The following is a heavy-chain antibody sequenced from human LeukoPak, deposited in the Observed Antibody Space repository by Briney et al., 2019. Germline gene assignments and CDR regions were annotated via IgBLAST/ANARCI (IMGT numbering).Heavy chain of an antibody. CDR1: GYTFIHFY. J-gene: IGHJ4*02. V-gene: IGHV1-2*02. CDR2: INPNSGGT. CDR3: ATHVGSEHDY. Sequence: GASVKVSCKTYGYTFIHFYLHWVRQAPGQGLEWMGWINPNSGGTNYAQKFQGRVTMTRDTSISTAYMELSRLRSDDTAVYYCATHVGSEHDYWGQGTLVTVSS. D-gene: IGHD1-26*01.